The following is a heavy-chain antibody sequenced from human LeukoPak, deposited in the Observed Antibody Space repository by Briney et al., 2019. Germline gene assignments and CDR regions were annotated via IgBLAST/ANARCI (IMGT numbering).Heavy chain of an antibody. CDR2: IYSGGST. V-gene: IGHV3-66*01. Sequence: PGGSLRLSCAASGFTVRSNYMSWVRQAPRKGLEWVSVIYSGGSTNYADSVKGRFSISRDNSKNTLYLQMNSLRAEDTAVYYCASLNYDDHDYWGQGTLVTVSS. J-gene: IGHJ4*02. CDR1: GFTVRSNY. CDR3: ASLNYDDHDY. D-gene: IGHD4-17*01.